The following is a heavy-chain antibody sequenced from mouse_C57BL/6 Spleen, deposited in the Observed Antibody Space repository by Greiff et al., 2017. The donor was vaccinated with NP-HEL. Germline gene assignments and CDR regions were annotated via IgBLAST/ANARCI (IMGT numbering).Heavy chain of an antibody. V-gene: IGHV3-6*01. CDR3: ARAITTVVGYFDY. Sequence: ESGPGLVKPSQSLSLTCSVTGYSITSGYYWNWIRQFPGNKLEWMGYISYDGSNNYNPSLKNRISITRDTSKNQFFLKLNSVTTEDTATYYCARAITTVVGYFDYWGQGTTLTVSS. CDR1: GYSITSGYY. D-gene: IGHD1-1*01. J-gene: IGHJ2*01. CDR2: ISYDGSN.